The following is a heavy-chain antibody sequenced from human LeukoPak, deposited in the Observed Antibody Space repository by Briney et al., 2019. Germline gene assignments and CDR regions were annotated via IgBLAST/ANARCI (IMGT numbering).Heavy chain of an antibody. V-gene: IGHV3-21*01. CDR1: GFTFSSYS. CDR2: ISSSSSYI. D-gene: IGHD5-18*01. CDR3: ARSIRAGYGLFDS. Sequence: GGSLRLSCAASGFTFSSYSMNWVRQAPGKGLEWVSSISSSSSYIYYADSVKGRFTISRDNSKNTLYLQMGTLRVEDMALYHCARSIRAGYGLFDSWGQGTLVTVSS. J-gene: IGHJ4*02.